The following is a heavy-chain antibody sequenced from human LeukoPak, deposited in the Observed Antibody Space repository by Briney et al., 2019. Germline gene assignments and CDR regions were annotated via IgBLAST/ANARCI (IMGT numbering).Heavy chain of an antibody. V-gene: IGHV3-30*02. Sequence: GGSLRLSCAASGFTFSSYGMHWIRKAPGKGLEWVAFIRNDGSIIYNADSVKGRFTISRDNSKNTPYLQMNSLRADDTAVYYCAKDTPLCYFDYWGQGTLVTVSS. CDR2: IRNDGSII. J-gene: IGHJ4*02. CDR1: GFTFSSYG. D-gene: IGHD3-16*01. CDR3: AKDTPLCYFDY.